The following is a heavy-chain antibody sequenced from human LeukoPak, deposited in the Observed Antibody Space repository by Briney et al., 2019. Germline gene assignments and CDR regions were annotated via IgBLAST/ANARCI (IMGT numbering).Heavy chain of an antibody. D-gene: IGHD1-20*01. V-gene: IGHV3-23*01. J-gene: IGHJ5*02. CDR1: GFTFSSYA. CDR2: ISGRGVST. CDR3: ARANNWNDVWFDP. Sequence: GGSLRLSCAASGFTFSSYAMSWVRQAPGKGLERVSGISGRGVSTYYADSVKGRFTISRDNSKNTLYLQMNSLRAEDTAVYYCARANNWNDVWFDPWGQGTLVTVSS.